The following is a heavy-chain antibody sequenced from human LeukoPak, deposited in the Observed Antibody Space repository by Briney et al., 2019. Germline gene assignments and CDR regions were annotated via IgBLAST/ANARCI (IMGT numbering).Heavy chain of an antibody. CDR1: GGSISSGSYY. CDR2: IYTSGST. J-gene: IGHJ4*02. D-gene: IGHD6-6*01. V-gene: IGHV4-61*02. Sequence: PSETPSLTCTVSGGSISSGSYYWRWIRQPAGKGLEWIGRIYTSGSTNYNPSLKSRVTISVDTSKNQFSLKLSSVTAADTAVYYCATYSSSSGRAYWGQGTLVTVSS. CDR3: ATYSSSSGRAY.